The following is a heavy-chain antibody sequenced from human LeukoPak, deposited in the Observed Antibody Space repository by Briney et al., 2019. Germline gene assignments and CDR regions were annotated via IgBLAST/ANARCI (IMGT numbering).Heavy chain of an antibody. CDR1: GFTFSDYY. CDR3: AKGDYYDSSGYYSGYYFDY. J-gene: IGHJ4*02. D-gene: IGHD3-22*01. Sequence: GGSLRLSCAASGFTFSDYYMSWFRQAPGKGLEWVSAISGSGGSTYYADSVKGRFTISRDNSKNTLYLQMNSLRAEDTAVYYCAKGDYYDSSGYYSGYYFDYWGQGTLVTVSS. V-gene: IGHV3-23*01. CDR2: ISGSGGST.